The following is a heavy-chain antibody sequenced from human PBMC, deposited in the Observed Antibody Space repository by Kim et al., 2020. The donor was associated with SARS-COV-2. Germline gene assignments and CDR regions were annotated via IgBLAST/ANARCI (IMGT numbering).Heavy chain of an antibody. J-gene: IGHJ4*02. Sequence: GGSLRLSCAASGFTFSSYSMNWVRQAPGKGLEWVSSISSSSSYIYYADSVKGRFTISRDNAKNSLYLQMNSLRAEDTAVYYCARDGASSGYFDYWGQGTLVTVSS. CDR1: GFTFSSYS. V-gene: IGHV3-21*01. D-gene: IGHD3-22*01. CDR3: ARDGASSGYFDY. CDR2: ISSSSSYI.